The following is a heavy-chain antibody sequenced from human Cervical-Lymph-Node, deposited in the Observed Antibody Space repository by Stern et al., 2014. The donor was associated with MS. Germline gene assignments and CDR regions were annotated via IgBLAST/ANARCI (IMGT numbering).Heavy chain of an antibody. D-gene: IGHD4-17*01. Sequence: EVQLVESGGRLVQPGGSLRLSCAASGLTLSLYGMNWVRQAPGKGLEWVSYISSSSSTIYYAASVEGRFTISRDNAKNSLYLQMNSMRAEDTAVYYCARGYGYFDYWGQGTLVTVSS. CDR3: ARGYGYFDY. J-gene: IGHJ4*02. CDR2: ISSSSSTI. V-gene: IGHV3-48*01. CDR1: GLTLSLYG.